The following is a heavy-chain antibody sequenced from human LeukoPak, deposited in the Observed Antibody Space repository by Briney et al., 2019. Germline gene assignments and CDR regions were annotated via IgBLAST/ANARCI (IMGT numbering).Heavy chain of an antibody. J-gene: IGHJ4*02. Sequence: ASVKVSCKASGYTFTSYYMHWVRQAPGQGLEWMGIINPSGGSTSYAQKFQGRVTMTRDTSTSTVYMELSSLRSEDTAVYYCAHSWIAVAGLDYWGQGTLVTVSS. CDR3: AHSWIAVAGLDY. CDR2: INPSGGST. CDR1: GYTFTSYY. V-gene: IGHV1-46*01. D-gene: IGHD6-19*01.